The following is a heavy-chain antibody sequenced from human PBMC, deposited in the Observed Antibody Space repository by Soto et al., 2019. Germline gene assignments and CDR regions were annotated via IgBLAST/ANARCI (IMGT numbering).Heavy chain of an antibody. CDR2: ISESDGST. J-gene: IGHJ4*02. CDR1: GFTFSTYA. CDR3: ATEGEGGGYYFDS. D-gene: IGHD2-15*01. Sequence: EVQLLESGGGLVQPGGSLTLSCAASGFTFSTYAMTWVRQAPGKGLEWVSTISESDGSTYYADSVKGRCTISRDNSKNKMYLIMNSLRAEDAAVYYCATEGEGGGYYFDSWGQGTLVTVSS. V-gene: IGHV3-23*01.